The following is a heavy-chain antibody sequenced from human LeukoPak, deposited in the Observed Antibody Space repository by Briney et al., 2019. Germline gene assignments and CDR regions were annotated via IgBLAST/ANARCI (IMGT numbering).Heavy chain of an antibody. V-gene: IGHV3-20*04. CDR3: AKDIHRSSGWYTLGDY. CDR2: INWNGGST. J-gene: IGHJ4*02. CDR1: GFTFDDYG. D-gene: IGHD6-19*01. Sequence: GGSLRLSCAASGFTFDDYGMSWVRQAPGKGLEWVSGINWNGGSTGYADSVKGRFTISRDNAKNSLYLQMNSLRTEDTALYYCAKDIHRSSGWYTLGDYWGQGTLVTVSS.